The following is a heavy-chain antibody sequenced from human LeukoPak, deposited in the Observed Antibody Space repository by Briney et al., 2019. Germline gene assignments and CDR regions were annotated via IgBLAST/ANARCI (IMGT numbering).Heavy chain of an antibody. CDR3: ARVGHYYDSSGYYFYYYYYYMDV. J-gene: IGHJ6*03. V-gene: IGHV3-7*01. CDR1: GFTFSSYW. CDR2: IKQDGSEK. Sequence: PGGSLRLSCAASGFTFSSYWMSWVRQAPGKGLEWVANIKQDGSEKYYVDSVKGRFTISRDNAKNSLYLQMNSLRAEDTAVYYCARVGHYYDSSGYYFYYYYYYMDVWGKGTTVTISS. D-gene: IGHD3-22*01.